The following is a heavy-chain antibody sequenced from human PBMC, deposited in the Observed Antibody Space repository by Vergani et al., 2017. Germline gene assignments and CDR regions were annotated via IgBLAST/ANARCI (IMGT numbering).Heavy chain of an antibody. V-gene: IGHV3-30*02. Sequence: QVQLVESGGGVVQPGGSLRLSCAASGFTFSSDGMHWVRPAPGKGLEWVAFIRYDGSNKYYADSVQGRFTISRDNSKNTLYLQMNSLRAEDTAVYYCAKDPDYDFWSGYANYYGMDVWSQGTTVTVYS. J-gene: IGHJ6*02. D-gene: IGHD3-3*01. CDR3: AKDPDYDFWSGYANYYGMDV. CDR2: IRYDGSNK. CDR1: GFTFSSDG.